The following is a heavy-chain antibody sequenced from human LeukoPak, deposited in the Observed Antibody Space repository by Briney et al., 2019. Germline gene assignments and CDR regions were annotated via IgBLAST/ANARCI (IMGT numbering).Heavy chain of an antibody. D-gene: IGHD3-22*01. CDR1: GGCLSSYY. V-gene: IGHV4-59*01. J-gene: IGHJ2*01. Sequence: PSETLSLTCTVSGGCLSSYYWSWIRQPPGKGLEWIGYIYYSGSTDYNPSLKSRVTISVDTSKNQFSLKLSSVTAADTAVYYCARGLDSSGYSYDWYFDLWGRGTLVTVSS. CDR2: IYYSGST. CDR3: ARGLDSSGYSYDWYFDL.